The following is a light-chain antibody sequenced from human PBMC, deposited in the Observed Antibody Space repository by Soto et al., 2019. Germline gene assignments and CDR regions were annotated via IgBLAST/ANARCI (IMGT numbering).Light chain of an antibody. V-gene: IGLV2-14*01. Sequence: QSVLTQPSSLSGSPGQSITITCTGTISDVGGYKYVSWYQQNPGKAPKLLIYMVSNRPSGVSNRFSGSKAGNTASLTISGLQAEDEADYYCSSYTATRTYVFGTGTKVT. CDR3: SSYTATRTYV. CDR1: ISDVGGYKY. J-gene: IGLJ1*01. CDR2: MVS.